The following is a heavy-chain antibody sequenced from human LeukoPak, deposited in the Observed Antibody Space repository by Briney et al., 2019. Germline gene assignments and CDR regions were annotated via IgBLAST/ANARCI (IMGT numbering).Heavy chain of an antibody. J-gene: IGHJ5*02. Sequence: SETQSLTCAVYGGSFNGYYWSWIRQPPGKGLEWIGEINHSGSTNYNPSLKSRVTISVDTSKNQFSLKLSSVTAADTAVYYCASMGRDWFDPWGQGTLVTVSS. CDR1: GGSFNGYY. CDR2: INHSGST. D-gene: IGHD3-10*01. V-gene: IGHV4-34*01. CDR3: ASMGRDWFDP.